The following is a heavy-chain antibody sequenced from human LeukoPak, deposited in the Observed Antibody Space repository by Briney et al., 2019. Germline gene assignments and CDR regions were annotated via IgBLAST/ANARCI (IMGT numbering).Heavy chain of an antibody. Sequence: SETLSLTCSISDGSISSYYWTWIRQSPGKGLEWIGHIHYSGSTHYNPSLQSRVSISIDTSKNHFSLKLRSVTAVDTAVYYCARWGHFDTSGYFVVDYWGQGTPVTVSS. D-gene: IGHD3-22*01. CDR3: ARWGHFDTSGYFVVDY. CDR1: DGSISSYY. J-gene: IGHJ4*02. V-gene: IGHV4-59*01. CDR2: IHYSGST.